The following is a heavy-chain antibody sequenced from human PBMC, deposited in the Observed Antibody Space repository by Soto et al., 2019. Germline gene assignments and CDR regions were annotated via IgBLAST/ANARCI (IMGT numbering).Heavy chain of an antibody. Sequence: SETLSLTCAVYGGSFSGYYWSWIRQPPGKGLEWIGEINHSGSTNYNPSLKSRVTISVDTSKNQFSLKLSSVTAADTAVYYCARGNFRSSYYYYMDVWGKGTTVTVSS. CDR1: GGSFSGYY. CDR2: INHSGST. J-gene: IGHJ6*03. D-gene: IGHD3-16*02. V-gene: IGHV4-34*01. CDR3: ARGNFRSSYYYYMDV.